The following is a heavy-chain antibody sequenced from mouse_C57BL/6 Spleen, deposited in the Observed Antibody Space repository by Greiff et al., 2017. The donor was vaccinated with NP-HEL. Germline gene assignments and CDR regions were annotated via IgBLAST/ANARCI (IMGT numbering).Heavy chain of an antibody. CDR3: AREGPYEPGCGY. CDR2: INPSSGYP. D-gene: IGHD2-12*01. CDR1: DYTFTSYT. J-gene: IGHJ3*01. Sequence: VQLQQSGAELARPGASVKMSCKASDYTFTSYTMHWVKQRPGQGLEWIGYINPSSGYPKYNQKFKDKATLTADKSSSTAYMQLSSLTSEDSAVYYCAREGPYEPGCGYWGQGTLVTVSA. V-gene: IGHV1-4*01.